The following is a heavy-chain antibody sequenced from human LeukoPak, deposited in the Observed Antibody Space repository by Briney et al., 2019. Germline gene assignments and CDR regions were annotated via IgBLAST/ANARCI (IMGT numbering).Heavy chain of an antibody. CDR2: INPNSGGT. CDR3: ARGVLLQGRGAFDI. V-gene: IGHV1-2*02. CDR1: GYTFSVYW. D-gene: IGHD2-15*01. Sequence: ASVKVSCKASGYTFSVYWIHWVRLVPGQGLEWMGWINPNSGGTNFAQKFQGRVTMTRDTSFTTVYMELSGLNSDDTAIYYCARGVLLQGRGAFDIRGQGTMLTVSS. J-gene: IGHJ3*02.